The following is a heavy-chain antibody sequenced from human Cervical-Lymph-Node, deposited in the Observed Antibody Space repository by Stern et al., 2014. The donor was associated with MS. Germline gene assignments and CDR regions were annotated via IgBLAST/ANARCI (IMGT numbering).Heavy chain of an antibody. V-gene: IGHV1-69*01. CDR1: GGTLSNYG. Sequence: QVQLVESGAEVKKPESSVKVSCKASGGTLSNYGISWERQAPGQGIEWMGAICTMFGTANYTQKFQVRVTITADDSTNTVYMDLSSLTSEDTAVYYCARDGDSSMLGLDVWGQGTTVIVSS. CDR2: ICTMFGTA. J-gene: IGHJ6*02. D-gene: IGHD4-17*01. CDR3: ARDGDSSMLGLDV.